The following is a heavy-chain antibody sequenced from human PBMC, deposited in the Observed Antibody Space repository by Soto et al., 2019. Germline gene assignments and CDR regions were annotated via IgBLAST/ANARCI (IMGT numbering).Heavy chain of an antibody. CDR1: GGSISSSSYY. J-gene: IGHJ5*02. D-gene: IGHD6-19*01. CDR2: IYYSGST. Sequence: QLQLQESGPGLVKPSETLSLTCTVSGGSISSSSYYWGWIRQPPGKGLEWIGSIYYSGSTYYNPSLKSRVTISVDTSKNQFSLKLSSVTAADTAVYYCARSTAVAPLYNWFDPWGQGTLVTVSS. V-gene: IGHV4-39*01. CDR3: ARSTAVAPLYNWFDP.